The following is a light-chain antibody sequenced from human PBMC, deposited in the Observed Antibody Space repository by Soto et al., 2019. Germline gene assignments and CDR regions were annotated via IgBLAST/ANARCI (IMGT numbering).Light chain of an antibody. CDR1: QGISSY. J-gene: IGKJ1*01. V-gene: IGKV1-8*01. Sequence: AIRMTQSPSSLSASTGDRVTITCRASQGISSYLAWYQQKPGKAPELLIYAASTLQSGVPSRFSGSGSGTDFTLTISCLQSEDFATYYCQQYYSYPQTFGQGTKVEIK. CDR3: QQYYSYPQT. CDR2: AAS.